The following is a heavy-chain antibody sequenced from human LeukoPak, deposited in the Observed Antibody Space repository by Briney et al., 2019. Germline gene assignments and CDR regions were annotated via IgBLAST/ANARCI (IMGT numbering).Heavy chain of an antibody. CDR3: AKARPAIAAAGTGPYYYYGMDV. V-gene: IGHV3-30*18. Sequence: GGSLRLSCAVSGFTFSTYSMNWVRQAPGKGLEWVAVISYDGSNKYYADSVKGRFTISRDNSKNTLYLQMNSLRAEDTAVYYCAKARPAIAAAGTGPYYYYGMDVWGQGTTVTVSS. J-gene: IGHJ6*02. D-gene: IGHD6-13*01. CDR2: ISYDGSNK. CDR1: GFTFSTYS.